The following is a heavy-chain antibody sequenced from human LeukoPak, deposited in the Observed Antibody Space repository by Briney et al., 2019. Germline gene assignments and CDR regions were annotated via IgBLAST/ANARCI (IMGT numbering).Heavy chain of an antibody. Sequence: SETLSLTCTVSGGSISSGSYYWSWIRQPPGKGLEWIGYIYHSGSTYYNPSLKSRVTISVDRSKNQFSLKLSSVTAADTAVYYCARDSTYCGGDCYGDAFDIWGQGTMVTVTS. J-gene: IGHJ3*02. V-gene: IGHV4-30-2*01. D-gene: IGHD2-21*01. CDR3: ARDSTYCGGDCYGDAFDI. CDR2: IYHSGST. CDR1: GGSISSGSYY.